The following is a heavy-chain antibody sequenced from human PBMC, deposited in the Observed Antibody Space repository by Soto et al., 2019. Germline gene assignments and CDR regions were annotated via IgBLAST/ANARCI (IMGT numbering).Heavy chain of an antibody. V-gene: IGHV3-74*01. CDR1: GFTFSSYW. J-gene: IGHJ4*02. D-gene: IGHD4-17*01. CDR2: INSDGSST. CDR3: ARDGDYGDYGDL. Sequence: EVQLVESGGGLVQPGGSLRLSCAASGFTFSSYWMHWVRQAPGKGLVWVSRINSDGSSTSYADSVKGRFTISRDNAKNTLYMQMNSLRAEDTAVYYCARDGDYGDYGDLWGQGTLVTVSS.